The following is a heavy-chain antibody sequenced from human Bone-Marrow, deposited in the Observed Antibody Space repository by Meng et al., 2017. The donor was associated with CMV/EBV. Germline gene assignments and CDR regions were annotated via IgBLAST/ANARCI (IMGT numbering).Heavy chain of an antibody. CDR2: TRYDGGLK. Sequence: GESLKISCAASGFTFSNYGMHWVRQAPGKGLEWMAFTRYDGGLKYHADSVKGRFTISRDNAKNSLYLQMNSLRAEDTAVYYCASVPVDTAMVRGYYYGMDVWGQGTTVTVSS. J-gene: IGHJ6*02. CDR1: GFTFSNYG. V-gene: IGHV3-30*02. CDR3: ASVPVDTAMVRGYYYGMDV. D-gene: IGHD5-18*01.